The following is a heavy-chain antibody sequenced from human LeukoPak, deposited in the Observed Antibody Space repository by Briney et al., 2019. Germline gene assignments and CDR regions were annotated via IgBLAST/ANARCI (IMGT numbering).Heavy chain of an antibody. V-gene: IGHV4-34*01. CDR3: ARVFVDTAMSNVDY. CDR1: GGSFSGYY. J-gene: IGHJ4*02. Sequence: SETLSLTCAVYGGSFSGYYWSWIRQPPGKGLEWIGEINHSGSTNYNPSLKSRVTISVDTSKNQFSLKLSSVTAADTAVYYCARVFVDTAMSNVDYWGQGTLVTVSS. CDR2: INHSGST. D-gene: IGHD5-18*01.